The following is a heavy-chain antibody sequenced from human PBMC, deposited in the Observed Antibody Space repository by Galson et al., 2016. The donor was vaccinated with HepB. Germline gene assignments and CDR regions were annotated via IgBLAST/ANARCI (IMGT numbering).Heavy chain of an antibody. J-gene: IGHJ4*02. Sequence: LRLSCAASGFTLQNYAMHWVRQAPGKGLEWISLIXWDGDTTYYANSVKGRFTISRDNSKNSLYLQMSSLRAEDTALYYCAKDIYTGGWSKGDGFHYWGQGTLVTVSS. D-gene: IGHD6-19*01. CDR2: IXWDGDTT. V-gene: IGHV3-43D*03. CDR3: AKDIYTGGWSKGDGFHY. CDR1: GFTLQNYA.